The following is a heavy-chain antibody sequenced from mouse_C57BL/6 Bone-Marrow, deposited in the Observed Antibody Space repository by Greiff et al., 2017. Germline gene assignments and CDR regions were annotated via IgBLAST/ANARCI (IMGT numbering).Heavy chain of an antibody. V-gene: IGHV1-69*01. CDR1: GYTFTSYW. J-gene: IGHJ4*01. Sequence: QVQLQQPGAELVMPGASVKLSCKASGYTFTSYWMHWVKQRPGQGLEWIGEIDPSDSYTNYNQKFKGKSTLTVDKSSSTAYMQLSSLTSEDSAVYYCARSCFYAMDYWGQVTSVTVPS. CDR3: ARSCFYAMDY. CDR2: IDPSDSYT.